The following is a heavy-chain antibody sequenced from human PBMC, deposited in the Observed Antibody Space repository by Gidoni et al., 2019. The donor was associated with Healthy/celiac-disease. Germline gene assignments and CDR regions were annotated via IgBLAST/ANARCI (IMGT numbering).Heavy chain of an antibody. CDR2: INPSGGST. Sequence: QVQLVQSGAEVKKPGASVKVSCKASGYTFTSYYMPWVRQAPGQGLEWMGIINPSGGSTSYAQKFQGRVTMTRDTSTSTVYMELSSLRSEDTAVYYCARDRLRTNYDYGGNWFDPWGQGTLVTVSS. CDR1: GYTFTSYY. D-gene: IGHD4-17*01. CDR3: ARDRLRTNYDYGGNWFDP. V-gene: IGHV1-46*01. J-gene: IGHJ5*02.